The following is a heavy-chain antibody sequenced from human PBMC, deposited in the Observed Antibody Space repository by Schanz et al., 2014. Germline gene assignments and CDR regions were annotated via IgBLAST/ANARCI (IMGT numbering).Heavy chain of an antibody. D-gene: IGHD3-9*01. V-gene: IGHV1-3*04. J-gene: IGHJ4*02. CDR3: ARDAADFYDILTEEDY. CDR2: INTGSGDT. CDR1: EYSFTSYS. Sequence: QVQLVQSGAEVKKPGASVKVSCKASEYSFTSYSMHWVRQAPGQRLEWIGWINTGSGDTKYSQNFQGRVTMTTDTSTSTAYMELRSLRSDDTAVYYCARDAADFYDILTEEDYWGQGTLVTVSS.